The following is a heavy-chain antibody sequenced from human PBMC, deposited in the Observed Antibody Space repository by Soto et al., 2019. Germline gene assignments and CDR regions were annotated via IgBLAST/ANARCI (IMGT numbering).Heavy chain of an antibody. CDR1: GYPVTAYY. CDR2: INPATGAA. V-gene: IGHV1-2*02. D-gene: IGHD3-3*01. CDR3: AEGGGVGVAGSAAFDM. Sequence: QLHLVQSGAVVKKPGASVTVSCSASGYPVTAYYMHWVRQAPGRGLGWMGGINPATGAAKYTQTFPGRVTEARVTAMYTGFNELSGLACEDAGVVFCAEGGGVGVAGSAAFDMWGQGTLVTVSS. J-gene: IGHJ3*02.